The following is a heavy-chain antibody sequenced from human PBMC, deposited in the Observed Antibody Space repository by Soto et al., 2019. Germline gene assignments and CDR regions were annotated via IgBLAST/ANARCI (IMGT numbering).Heavy chain of an antibody. CDR2: ISGSGDSR. J-gene: IGHJ2*01. V-gene: IGHV3-23*01. D-gene: IGHD3-16*01. CDR1: GFTFSSYA. CDR3: AKRFGGWWYFDL. Sequence: EVQLLESGGGLVQPGGSLRLSCAASGFTFSSYAMSWVRQAPGKGLEWVSTISGSGDSRYYADSVKGRFTISRDTSKNTLYLQMNSLRAEDSAVYYCAKRFGGWWYFDLWGRGTRVTVSS.